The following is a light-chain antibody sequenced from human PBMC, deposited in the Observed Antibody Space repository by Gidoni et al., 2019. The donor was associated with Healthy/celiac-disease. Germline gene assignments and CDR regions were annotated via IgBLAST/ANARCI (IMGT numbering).Light chain of an antibody. Sequence: DLVMTPSPASLAVSLGERATINCKSSQSVLYSSNNKNYLAWYQQKPGQPPKRLIYWASTRESGVPDRFSGSGSGTDFTLTISSLQAEDVAVYYCQQYYSTPFFGPGTKVDIK. CDR3: QQYYSTPF. CDR1: QSVLYSSNNKNY. V-gene: IGKV4-1*01. CDR2: WAS. J-gene: IGKJ3*01.